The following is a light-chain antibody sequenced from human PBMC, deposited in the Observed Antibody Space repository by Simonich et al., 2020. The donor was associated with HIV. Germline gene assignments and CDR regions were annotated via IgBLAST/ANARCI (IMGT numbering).Light chain of an antibody. J-gene: IGKJ1*01. CDR1: QDISSY. CDR2: AVS. Sequence: IQMTQSPSSLSASTGDRVTITCRASQDISSYLAWYQQKAGKAPRLLIYAVSTLQSGVPSRFSGSQSGTDFTLTISGLQSEDFATYHCQQYYSYPSFGQGTKVEIK. CDR3: QQYYSYPS. V-gene: IGKV1-8*01.